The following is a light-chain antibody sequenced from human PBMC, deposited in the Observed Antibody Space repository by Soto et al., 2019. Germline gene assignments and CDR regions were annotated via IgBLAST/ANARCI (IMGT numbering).Light chain of an antibody. CDR1: SSDVGGYNY. CDR3: SSYTTSSTYV. V-gene: IGLV2-14*01. CDR2: EVS. J-gene: IGLJ1*01. Sequence: QSALTQPASVSGSPGQSITISCTGTSSDVGGYNYVSWYQQHPGKAPKLMIYEVSNRPSGVSNRFSGSKSGNTASLIISGLQAEDEADYYCSSYTTSSTYVFGIGTKLTGL.